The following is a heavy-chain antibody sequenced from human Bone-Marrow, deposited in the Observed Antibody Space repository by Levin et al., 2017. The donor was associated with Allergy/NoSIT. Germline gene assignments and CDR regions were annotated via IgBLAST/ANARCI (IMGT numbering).Heavy chain of an antibody. CDR1: GFPFSSYW. D-gene: IGHD4-17*01. CDR2: VNFDGSST. J-gene: IGHJ5*02. CDR3: HHPTVT. Sequence: GESLKISCAGSGFPFSSYWMHWVRQAPGKGLVWVARVNFDGSSTNYADSVRGRFTISRDNANNTVYLQMNSLSAEDTAVYYCHHPTVTWGQGSLVTVSS. V-gene: IGHV3-74*01.